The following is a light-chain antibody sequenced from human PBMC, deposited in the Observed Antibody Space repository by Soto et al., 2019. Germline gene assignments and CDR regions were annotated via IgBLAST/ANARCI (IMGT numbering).Light chain of an antibody. V-gene: IGLV1-44*01. CDR1: SSNIGRNS. Sequence: QSALTQPPSASGAPGQRVTISCSGSSSNIGRNSVNWYQQLPGTAPKLLIYSNNQRPSGVPDRFSGSKSGTSASLANSGLQSEDEADYYCAAWDDSLNGLVFGGGTKVTVL. CDR3: AAWDDSLNGLV. CDR2: SNN. J-gene: IGLJ3*02.